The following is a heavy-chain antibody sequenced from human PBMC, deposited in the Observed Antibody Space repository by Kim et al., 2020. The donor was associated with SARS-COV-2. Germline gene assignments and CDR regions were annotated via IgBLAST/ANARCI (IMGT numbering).Heavy chain of an antibody. D-gene: IGHD6-19*01. CDR1: GGSIGSYY. V-gene: IGHV4-59*01. CDR3: ARAAIAVALNWFDP. J-gene: IGHJ5*02. Sequence: SETLSLTCTVSGGSIGSYYWSWIRQPPGKGLEWIGYIHYSGSTNYNPSLKSRVTISVDTSKNQFSLRLSSVTAADTAVYYCARAAIAVALNWFDPWGLGTLVTVSS. CDR2: IHYSGST.